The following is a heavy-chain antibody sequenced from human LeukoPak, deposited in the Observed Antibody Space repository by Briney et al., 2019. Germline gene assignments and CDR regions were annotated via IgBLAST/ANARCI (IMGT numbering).Heavy chain of an antibody. CDR1: GFTFSSYA. D-gene: IGHD3-22*01. CDR2: ISYDGSNK. J-gene: IGHJ4*02. Sequence: HPGRSLRLSCAASGFTFSSYAMHWVRQAPGKGLEWVAVISYDGSNKYYADSVKGRFTISRDNSKNTLYLQMNSLRAEDTAVYYCARDRQSITMIVVVITPLGYWGQGTLVTVSS. V-gene: IGHV3-30-3*01. CDR3: ARDRQSITMIVVVITPLGY.